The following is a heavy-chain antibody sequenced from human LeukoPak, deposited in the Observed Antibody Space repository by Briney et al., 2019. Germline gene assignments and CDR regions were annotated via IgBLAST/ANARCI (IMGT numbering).Heavy chain of an antibody. CDR2: IGSSSSYI. Sequence: GGSLRLSCAASGFTFSSYSMNWVRQAPGKGLEWVSSIGSSSSYIYYADSVKGRFTISRDNAKNSLYLQMNSLRAEDTAVYYCARNGNSGNDSLDYWGQGTLVTVSS. D-gene: IGHD5-12*01. CDR1: GFTFSSYS. CDR3: ARNGNSGNDSLDY. J-gene: IGHJ4*02. V-gene: IGHV3-21*01.